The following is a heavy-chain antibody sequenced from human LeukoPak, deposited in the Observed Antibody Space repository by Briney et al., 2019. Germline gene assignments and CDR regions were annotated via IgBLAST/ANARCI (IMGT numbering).Heavy chain of an antibody. CDR3: AKAYFRHDY. Sequence: GGSLRLSCAASGFTFSSFAMSWVRQAPGKGLEWVSVISGSGATTYYADSVKGRFTISRVNSKNTLYLQMNSLRADDTAVYYCAKAYFRHDYWGQGTLVTVSS. CDR2: ISGSGATT. V-gene: IGHV3-23*01. CDR1: GFTFSSFA. J-gene: IGHJ4*02. D-gene: IGHD2/OR15-2a*01.